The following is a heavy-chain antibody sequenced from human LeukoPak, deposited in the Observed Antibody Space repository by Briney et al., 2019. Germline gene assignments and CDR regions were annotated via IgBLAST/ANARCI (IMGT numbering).Heavy chain of an antibody. V-gene: IGHV4-31*03. Sequence: SETLCLTCTVSGASIRSGDFYWSWIRQHPGKGLEWIGYIYYSGTTYYSPSLKSRVTISVDTSKNQFSLKLSSVTAADTAVYYCARALGSGWSQMMWGQGTLVTVSS. J-gene: IGHJ4*02. D-gene: IGHD6-19*01. CDR3: ARALGSGWSQMM. CDR2: IYYSGTT. CDR1: GASIRSGDFY.